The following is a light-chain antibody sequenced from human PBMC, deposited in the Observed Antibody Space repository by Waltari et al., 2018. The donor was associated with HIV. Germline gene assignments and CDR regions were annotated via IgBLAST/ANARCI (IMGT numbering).Light chain of an antibody. J-gene: IGLJ2*01. CDR2: EVN. CDR1: SSDVGASDY. Sequence: QSALTQPASVSGSPGQSISISCSGTSSDVGASDYVSWYHQHPGEAPTLILYEVNKQPSGISNRFSGSKSGNTASLTISGLQVEDEAHYYCSSYSASGTLVLFGGGTRLTVL. V-gene: IGLV2-14*01. CDR3: SSYSASGTLVL.